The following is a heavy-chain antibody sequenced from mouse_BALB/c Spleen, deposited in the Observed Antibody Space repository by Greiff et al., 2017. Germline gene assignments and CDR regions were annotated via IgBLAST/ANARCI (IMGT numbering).Heavy chain of an antibody. V-gene: IGHV1-69*02. Sequence: QVQLQQSGAELVKPGAPVKLSCKASGYTFTSYWMNWVKQRPGRGLEWIGRLDPSDSETHYNQKFKDKATLTVDKSSSTAYIQLSSLTSEDSAVYYCARAYYGNYWYFDVWGAGTTVTVSS. D-gene: IGHD2-10*01. CDR3: ARAYYGNYWYFDV. CDR1: GYTFTSYW. J-gene: IGHJ1*01. CDR2: LDPSDSET.